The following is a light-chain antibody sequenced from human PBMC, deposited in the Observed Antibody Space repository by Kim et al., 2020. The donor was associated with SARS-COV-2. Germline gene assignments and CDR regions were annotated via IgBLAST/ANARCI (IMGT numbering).Light chain of an antibody. CDR2: NPN. V-gene: IGLV1-47*01. CDR1: TSTIEISY. J-gene: IGLJ3*02. Sequence: GRKVCLAVSARTSTIEISYVFWYPQLPGTAPRLLIYNPNQRPSGLPDRFSGSKSGTSASLAISGLRSEDEADYYCAAWDDSVTGRVFGGGTQLTVL. CDR3: AAWDDSVTGRV.